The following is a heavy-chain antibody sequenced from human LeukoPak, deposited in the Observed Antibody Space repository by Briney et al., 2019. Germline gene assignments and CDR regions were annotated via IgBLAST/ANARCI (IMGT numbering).Heavy chain of an antibody. Sequence: PGQSLRLSCAASGFTFTSYWMHWVRHVPGEGRVWVSRIDTDGRTTNYAHSVEGRFTTSRDNSKNTMYLQMNSLRAEDRAVYYCATPPRDSSGYYYEGGTREQYFDYWGQGTLVTVSS. CDR1: GFTFTSYW. CDR2: IDTDGRTT. V-gene: IGHV3-74*01. D-gene: IGHD3-22*01. CDR3: ATPPRDSSGYYYEGGTREQYFDY. J-gene: IGHJ4*02.